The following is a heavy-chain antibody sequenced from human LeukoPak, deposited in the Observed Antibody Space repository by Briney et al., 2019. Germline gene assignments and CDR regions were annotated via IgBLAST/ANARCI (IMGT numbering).Heavy chain of an antibody. CDR1: GGSISSSSYN. Sequence: NTSETLSLTCIVSGGSISSSSYNWGWIRQPPGKGLEWIGSIYYSGTTSYNSSLKSRVSISIDTSKDQFSLEVDSVTAEDTAVYYCARNTSSSPWFDPWGQGTLVTVSS. J-gene: IGHJ5*02. CDR2: IYYSGTT. D-gene: IGHD6-6*01. V-gene: IGHV4-39*07. CDR3: ARNTSSSPWFDP.